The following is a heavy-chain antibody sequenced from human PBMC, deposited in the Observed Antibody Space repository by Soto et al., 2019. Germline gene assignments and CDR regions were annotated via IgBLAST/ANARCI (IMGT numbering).Heavy chain of an antibody. CDR3: AREATCLDY. D-gene: IGHD5-12*01. CDR2: ISYDGSNK. CDR1: GFTFSNYA. J-gene: IGHJ4*02. Sequence: QVQLVESGGGVVQPGRSLRLSCAASGFTFSNYAMHWVRQAPGKGLEWVAVISYDGSNKYYADSVKGRFTISRDNSKNTLYLQMNNLTAEDTAVYYCAREATCLDYWGQGTLVTVSS. V-gene: IGHV3-30-3*01.